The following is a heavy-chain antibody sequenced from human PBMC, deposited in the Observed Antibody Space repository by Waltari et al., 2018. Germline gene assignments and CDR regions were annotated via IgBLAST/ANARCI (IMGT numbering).Heavy chain of an antibody. J-gene: IGHJ4*02. Sequence: QVQLVQSGAEVKKPGASVKVSCKASGYTFTSYYMHWVRQAPGQGLEWMGIINPSGGSTSYAQKFQGRVTMTRDTSTSTVYMELSSLRSEDTAVYYCARDRGTNTRGVYYFDYWGQGTLVTVSS. CDR1: GYTFTSYY. D-gene: IGHD1-26*01. CDR2: INPSGGST. V-gene: IGHV1-46*01. CDR3: ARDRGTNTRGVYYFDY.